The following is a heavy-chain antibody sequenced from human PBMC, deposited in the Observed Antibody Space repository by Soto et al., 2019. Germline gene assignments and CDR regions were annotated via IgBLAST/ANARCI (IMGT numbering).Heavy chain of an antibody. D-gene: IGHD3-10*01. Sequence: EMQLLESGGGLMQPGGSLRLSCAASEFSFSTYVMSWVRQGPGRGLEWVASISGSGATTYYADSVKGRFTISRDNSKNTLYLRMDSLRPDDTAVYFCAKGFGAGSSKSDWYFALWGRGTLVTVSS. V-gene: IGHV3-23*01. CDR3: AKGFGAGSSKSDWYFAL. J-gene: IGHJ2*01. CDR1: EFSFSTYV. CDR2: ISGSGATT.